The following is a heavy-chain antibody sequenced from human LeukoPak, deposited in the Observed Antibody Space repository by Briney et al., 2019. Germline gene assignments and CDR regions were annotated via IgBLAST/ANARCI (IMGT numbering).Heavy chain of an antibody. Sequence: PGGSLRLSCAASGFTFSSYAMSWVCQAPGKGLEWVSAISGSGGSTYYADSVKGRFTISRDTAKNSLYLQMNSLRAEDTAVYYCARTLRYFDWLFVFDYWGQGTLVTVSS. CDR3: ARTLRYFDWLFVFDY. CDR2: ISGSGGST. D-gene: IGHD3-9*01. V-gene: IGHV3-23*01. J-gene: IGHJ4*02. CDR1: GFTFSSYA.